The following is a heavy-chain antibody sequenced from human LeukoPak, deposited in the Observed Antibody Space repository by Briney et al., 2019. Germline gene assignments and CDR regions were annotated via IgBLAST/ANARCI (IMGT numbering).Heavy chain of an antibody. V-gene: IGHV3-23*01. Sequence: GGSLRLSCAASGFTFSSYAMSWVRQAPGKGLEWVSAISGSGGSTYYADSVKGRFTISRDNSQNTLYLQMNSLRAEDTAVYYCATYYYDSSGYYPLDWWGQGTLVTVSS. CDR3: ATYYYDSSGYYPLDW. CDR1: GFTFSSYA. D-gene: IGHD3-22*01. CDR2: ISGSGGST. J-gene: IGHJ4*02.